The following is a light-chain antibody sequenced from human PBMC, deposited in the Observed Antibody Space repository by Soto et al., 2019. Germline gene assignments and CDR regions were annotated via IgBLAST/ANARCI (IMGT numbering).Light chain of an antibody. CDR1: QNVLSNY. J-gene: IGKJ1*01. Sequence: ILVTQSPGTLSLSPGERASLSCWASQNVLSNYLAWYQQKPGQAPRLLIYGASTRATGIPDRFGGSGSGTDFTLTISRLEPEDFATYYCQQAKSFPWTFGQGTKVDIK. V-gene: IGKV3-20*01. CDR3: QQAKSFPWT. CDR2: GAS.